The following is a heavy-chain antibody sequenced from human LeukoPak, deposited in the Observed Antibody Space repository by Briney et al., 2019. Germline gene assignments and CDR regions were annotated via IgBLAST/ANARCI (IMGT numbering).Heavy chain of an antibody. CDR3: AREFRSGYNSRWFDY. J-gene: IGHJ5*01. CDR2: IKQDGSEK. D-gene: IGHD6-19*01. V-gene: IGHV3-7*01. Sequence: GGSLTLSCAASGIILSSYWMSWVRQAPGKGLEWVANIKQDGSEKWYVDSVKGRFTISRDNAKNSLYLQMNSLRVGDTAVYYCAREFRSGYNSRWFDYWGQGTLVTVSS. CDR1: GIILSSYW.